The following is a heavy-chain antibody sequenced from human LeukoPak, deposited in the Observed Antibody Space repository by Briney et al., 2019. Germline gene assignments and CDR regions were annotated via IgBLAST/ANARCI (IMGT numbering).Heavy chain of an antibody. CDR2: IKGDGSEK. CDR1: DFNFRSNW. Sequence: GSLRLSCVASDFNFRSNWMDWVRQAPGKGLEWVASIKGDGSEKNYVDSVKGRFSISRDNAKNSPYLEMNSLRAEDTGVYYCAKEGDWNLDYWGQGALVTVSS. J-gene: IGHJ4*02. CDR3: AKEGDWNLDY. D-gene: IGHD1-1*01. V-gene: IGHV3-7*04.